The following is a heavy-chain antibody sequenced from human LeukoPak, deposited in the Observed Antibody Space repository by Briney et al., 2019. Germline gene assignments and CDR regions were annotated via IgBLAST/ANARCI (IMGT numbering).Heavy chain of an antibody. CDR3: ARAAVYCSSTSCHLADYYYYYMDV. CDR2: IYTSWSR. Sequence: SETLSLICTVAGGSISSYYWSWIRQPAGKGVEGIGCIYTSWSRNYNPSLQRRATLSVDTFKNQFSLKLSSVTAADTAVYYCARAAVYCSSTSCHLADYYYYYMDVWGKGTTVIVSS. V-gene: IGHV4-4*07. D-gene: IGHD2-2*01. J-gene: IGHJ6*03. CDR1: GGSISSYY.